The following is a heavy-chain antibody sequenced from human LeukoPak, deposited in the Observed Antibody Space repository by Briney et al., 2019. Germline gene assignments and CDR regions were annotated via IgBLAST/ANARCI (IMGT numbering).Heavy chain of an antibody. Sequence: PGGSLRLSCAASGFTFSDYYMSWIRQAPGKGLEWVSYISSSGSTIYYADSVKGRSTISRDNAKNSLYLQMNSLRAEDTAVYYCARVYSSSAQTYYGMDVWGQGTTVTVSS. CDR1: GFTFSDYY. D-gene: IGHD6-6*01. V-gene: IGHV3-11*01. CDR3: ARVYSSSAQTYYGMDV. J-gene: IGHJ6*02. CDR2: ISSSGSTI.